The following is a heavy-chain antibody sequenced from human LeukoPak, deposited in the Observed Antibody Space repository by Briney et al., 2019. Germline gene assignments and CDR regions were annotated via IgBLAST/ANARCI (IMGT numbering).Heavy chain of an antibody. Sequence: GSLRLSCAASGFTFSSYAMHWVRQAPGKGLEWVAVISYDGSNKYYADSVKGRFTISRDNSKNTLYLQMNSLRAEDTAVYYWARGMRDSSGYYYAALDYWGQGTLVTVSS. CDR3: ARGMRDSSGYYYAALDY. CDR1: GFTFSSYA. D-gene: IGHD3-22*01. V-gene: IGHV3-30-3*01. J-gene: IGHJ4*02. CDR2: ISYDGSNK.